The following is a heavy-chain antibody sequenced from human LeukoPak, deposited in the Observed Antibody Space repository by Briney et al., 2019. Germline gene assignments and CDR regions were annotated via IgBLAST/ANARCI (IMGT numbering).Heavy chain of an antibody. CDR3: ARGPPGSGFGQK. D-gene: IGHD3-16*01. V-gene: IGHV1-69*06. Sequence: ASVKVSCKASGGTFSSYAISWVRQAPGQGLEWMGGIIPIFGTANYAQKFQGRVTITADKSTSTAYMELSSLRSEDTAVYYCARGPPGSGFGQKWGQGTLVTVSS. CDR1: GGTFSSYA. CDR2: IIPIFGTA. J-gene: IGHJ4*02.